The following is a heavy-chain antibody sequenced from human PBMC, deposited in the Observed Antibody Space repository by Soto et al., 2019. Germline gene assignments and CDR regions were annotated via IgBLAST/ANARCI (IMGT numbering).Heavy chain of an antibody. Sequence: QVTLKESGPVLVKPTETLTLTCTVSGFSLSNARMGVSWIRQPPGKALEWLAHIFSNDEKSYSTSLKRRLTISNDTSKSQVVLTMTNMDPVDTATYYCARIDSSWYYVGNNWFDPWGQGTLVTVSS. CDR2: IFSNDEK. J-gene: IGHJ5*02. D-gene: IGHD6-13*01. V-gene: IGHV2-26*01. CDR1: GFSLSNARMG. CDR3: ARIDSSWYYVGNNWFDP.